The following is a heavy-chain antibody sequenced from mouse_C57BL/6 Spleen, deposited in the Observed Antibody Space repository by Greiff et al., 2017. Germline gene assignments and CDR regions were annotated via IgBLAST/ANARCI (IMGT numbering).Heavy chain of an antibody. CDR1: GYTFTDYY. CDR2: INPNNGGT. J-gene: IGHJ1*03. Sequence: EVQLQQSGPELVKPGASVKISCKASGYTFTDYYMNWVKQSHGKSLEWIGDINPNNGGTSYNQKFKGKATLTVDKSSSTAYMELRSLTSEDSAVYYCASRGDYSNYWYFDVWGTGTTVTVSS. D-gene: IGHD2-5*01. CDR3: ASRGDYSNYWYFDV. V-gene: IGHV1-26*01.